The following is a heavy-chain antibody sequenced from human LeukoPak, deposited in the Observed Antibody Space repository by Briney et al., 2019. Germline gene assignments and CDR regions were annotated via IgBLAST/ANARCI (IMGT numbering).Heavy chain of an antibody. J-gene: IGHJ4*02. CDR1: GFTFSRNW. CDR3: ARGRYCSGNACSFFDY. CDR2: IKEDGGEK. V-gene: IGHV3-7*01. Sequence: GGSLRLSCAASGFTFSRNWVSWVRQAPGKGLEWVANIKEDGGEKFYVDSVKGRFTISRDNAKNSLYLQMNGLGAEDTAVYYCARGRYCSGNACSFFDYWGQGTLVTVSS. D-gene: IGHD2-15*01.